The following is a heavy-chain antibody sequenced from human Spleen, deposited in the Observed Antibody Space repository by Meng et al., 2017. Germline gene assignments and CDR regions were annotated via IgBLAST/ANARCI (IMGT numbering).Heavy chain of an antibody. V-gene: IGHV6-1*03. CDR3: ARQKDGGLAF. CDR2: SLYRSKWNT. J-gene: IGHJ4*02. D-gene: IGHD2-15*01. CDR1: EYSVSSNRAA. Sequence: VQLQHAGLGLEKPSRSLSLTCAISEYSVSSNRAAWNGFRRSPSRGLEWLGKSLYRSKWNTDYSGSVKSWIAVNPYTSKNQFSLLLNSVTSKDSAVYYCARQKDGGLAFWGQGTLVTVSS.